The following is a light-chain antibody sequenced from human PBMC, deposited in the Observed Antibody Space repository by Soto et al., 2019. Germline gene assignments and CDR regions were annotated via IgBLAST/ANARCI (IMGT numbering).Light chain of an antibody. CDR2: GVS. CDR3: QRYGSSPPT. CDR1: QSVSSN. V-gene: IGKV3-20*01. Sequence: EIVLTQSPGTLSLSPGERATLSCRASQSVSSNLAWYQQKPGQTPRLLMYGVSRRATGIPDRFSGSGSGTDFTLTISRLEPEDFAVYYCQRYGSSPPTFGQRTKVDI. J-gene: IGKJ1*01.